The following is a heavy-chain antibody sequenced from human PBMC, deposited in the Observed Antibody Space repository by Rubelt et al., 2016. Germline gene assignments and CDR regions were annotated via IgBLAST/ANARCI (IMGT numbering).Heavy chain of an antibody. CDR2: INTNSGGT. D-gene: IGHD3-16*01. Sequence: QVQLVQSGAEVKKPGASVKASCTASGSTFTVYYMHWVRQTPGQGLAWMVRINTNSGGTNTVPKFEGKVTMTRDTSISTADMELSRLRSDDAAVYYCAREGDYYYGMDVWGQGTTVTVSS. V-gene: IGHV1-2*06. CDR1: GSTFTVYY. J-gene: IGHJ6*02. CDR3: AREGDYYYGMDV.